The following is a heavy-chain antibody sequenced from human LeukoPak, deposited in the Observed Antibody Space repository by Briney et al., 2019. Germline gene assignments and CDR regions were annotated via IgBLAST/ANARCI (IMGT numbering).Heavy chain of an antibody. Sequence: KTSETLSLTCTVSGGSISSYYWSWIRQPAGKGLEWIGRIYSSGSTNYNPSLKSRVTMSVDTPKNQFSLKLSSVTAADTAVYYCAREVRAAAGTTYYYYYGMDVWGQGTTATVSS. D-gene: IGHD6-13*01. CDR3: AREVRAAAGTTYYYYYGMDV. CDR1: GGSISSYY. V-gene: IGHV4-4*07. CDR2: IYSSGST. J-gene: IGHJ6*02.